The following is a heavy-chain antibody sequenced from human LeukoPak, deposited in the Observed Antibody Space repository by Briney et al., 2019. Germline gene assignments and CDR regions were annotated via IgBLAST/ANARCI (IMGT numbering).Heavy chain of an antibody. CDR3: ARQRGLGVAGTKHFDY. CDR1: GYRFTSYW. V-gene: IGHV5-51*01. Sequence: GGSLQIFFKGSGYRFTSYWIGRVRPMPGEGLEWVGIIYPGDSDTRYSPSFQGQVTISADKSISTAYLQWSSLKAPDTAMYSCARQRGLGVAGTKHFDYWGQGTLVTVSS. J-gene: IGHJ4*02. CDR2: IYPGDSDT. D-gene: IGHD1-1*01.